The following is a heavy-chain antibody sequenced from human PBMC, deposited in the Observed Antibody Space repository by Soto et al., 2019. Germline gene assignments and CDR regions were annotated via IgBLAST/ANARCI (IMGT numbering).Heavy chain of an antibody. V-gene: IGHV4-34*01. J-gene: IGHJ5*02. CDR3: AREGLLWFGKKENWFDP. D-gene: IGHD3-10*01. Sequence: SETLSLTCAVYGGSFCGYYWSWIRQPPGKGLEWIGEINHSGSTNYNPSLKSRVTISVDTSKNQFSLKLSSVTAADTAMYYCAREGLLWFGKKENWFDPWGQGTLVTVSS. CDR2: INHSGST. CDR1: GGSFCGYY.